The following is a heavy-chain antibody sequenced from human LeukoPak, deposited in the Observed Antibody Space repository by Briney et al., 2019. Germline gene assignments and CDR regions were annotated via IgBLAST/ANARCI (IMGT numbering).Heavy chain of an antibody. CDR3: ARDGCSSTSCYDY. Sequence: QPGGSLRLSCAASGFTFSSYEMNWVRQAPGKGLEWVSYISSGGSTIYYADSAKGRFTISRDNAKNSPYLQMNSVRAEDTAVYYCARDGCSSTSCYDYWGQGTLVTVSS. V-gene: IGHV3-48*03. D-gene: IGHD2-2*01. J-gene: IGHJ4*02. CDR1: GFTFSSYE. CDR2: ISSGGSTI.